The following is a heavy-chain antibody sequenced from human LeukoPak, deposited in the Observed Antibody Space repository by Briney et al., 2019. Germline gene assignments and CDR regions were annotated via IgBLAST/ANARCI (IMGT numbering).Heavy chain of an antibody. CDR1: GFSLSSYG. Sequence: GGSLRLSCAASGFSLSSYGMHWVRQAPGKGLEWVAVISYDGSNKYYADSVKGRFTISRDNSKNTLYLQMNSLRAEDTAVYYCASATDYGDYNYFDYWGQGTLVTVSS. V-gene: IGHV3-30*03. D-gene: IGHD4-17*01. CDR3: ASATDYGDYNYFDY. J-gene: IGHJ4*02. CDR2: ISYDGSNK.